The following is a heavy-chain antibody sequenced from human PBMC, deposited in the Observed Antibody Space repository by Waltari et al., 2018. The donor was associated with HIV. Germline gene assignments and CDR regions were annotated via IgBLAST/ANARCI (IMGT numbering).Heavy chain of an antibody. V-gene: IGHV3-33*01. CDR1: GFIFTKYG. CDR2: IWYDGTNK. J-gene: IGHJ4*02. CDR3: ARDLRGGYGSGRLDY. Sequence: QVQLVESGGGVVQPGRSPRLSCEASGFIFTKYGMHWVRQAPGKGLEWVAYIWYDGTNKYYADSVKGRFTISRDNSKNTLYLQMNSLRAEDTAVYYCARDLRGGYGSGRLDYWGQGTLVTVSS. D-gene: IGHD6-19*01.